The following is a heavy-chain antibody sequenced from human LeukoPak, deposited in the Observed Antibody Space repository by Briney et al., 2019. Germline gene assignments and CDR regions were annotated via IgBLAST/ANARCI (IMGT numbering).Heavy chain of an antibody. CDR3: AREGLNYDSSGYYYGRRVFDY. Sequence: SETLSLTCTVSGGSISSSSYYWGWIRQPPGKGLEWLGSIFYSGTTTYYNPSLKSRITISVDTSKNQFSLKVSSVTAADTAVYYCAREGLNYDSSGYYYGRRVFDYWGQGTLVTVSS. J-gene: IGHJ4*02. D-gene: IGHD3-22*01. V-gene: IGHV4-39*07. CDR2: IFYSGTTT. CDR1: GGSISSSSYY.